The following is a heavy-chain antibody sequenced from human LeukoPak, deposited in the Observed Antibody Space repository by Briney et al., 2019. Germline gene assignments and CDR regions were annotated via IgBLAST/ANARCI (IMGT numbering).Heavy chain of an antibody. J-gene: IGHJ4*02. CDR2: IRYDGSEE. CDR1: GFTFRTYD. Sequence: PGGSLRLSCAASGFTFRTYDMHWVRQSPDKGLEWVAFIRYDGSEENYADSVKGRFTISRENSKNTLYLQMNSLRAEDTAVYYCAGRWLDYFDYWGQGTLVTVSS. D-gene: IGHD6-19*01. CDR3: AGRWLDYFDY. V-gene: IGHV3-30*02.